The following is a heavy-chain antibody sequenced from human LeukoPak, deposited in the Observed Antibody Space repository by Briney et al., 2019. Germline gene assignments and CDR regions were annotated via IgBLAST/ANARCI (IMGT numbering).Heavy chain of an antibody. J-gene: IGHJ2*01. CDR3: ASRTDYYDSSGYYLDSYFDL. CDR1: GYTFTSYY. Sequence: ASVKVSCKASGYTFTSYYMHWVRQAPGQGLEWMGIINPSVGSTSYAQKFQGRVTMTRDTSTSTVYMELSRLRSEDTAVYYCASRTDYYDSSGYYLDSYFDLWGRGTLVTVSS. D-gene: IGHD3-22*01. CDR2: INPSVGST. V-gene: IGHV1-46*01.